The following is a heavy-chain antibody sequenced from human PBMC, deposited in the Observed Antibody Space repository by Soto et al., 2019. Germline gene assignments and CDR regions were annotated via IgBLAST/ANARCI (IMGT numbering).Heavy chain of an antibody. J-gene: IGHJ4*02. D-gene: IGHD3-10*01. CDR3: ARVYYYGSGSYPGY. CDR1: GYTFTSYG. V-gene: IGHV1-18*01. CDR2: INAYNGNT. Sequence: VASVKVSCKASGYTFTSYGISWVRQAPGQGLEWMGWINAYNGNTKYAQKFQGRVTITTDTSTSTAYMELSSLRSEDTAVYYCARVYYYGSGSYPGYWGQGTLVTVSS.